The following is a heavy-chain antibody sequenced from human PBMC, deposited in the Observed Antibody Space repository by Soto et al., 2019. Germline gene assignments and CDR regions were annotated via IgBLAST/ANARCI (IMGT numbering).Heavy chain of an antibody. J-gene: IGHJ4*02. V-gene: IGHV5-51*01. CDR1: GYSVISYW. CDR3: ARQGSSSYAGY. CDR2: IYPGDSDT. D-gene: IGHD6-13*01. Sequence: PXESLKISCKGVGYSVISYWIGWVRQMPGQGLEWMGIIYPGDSDTRYRPSFEGQVTISADRTISTAYLQWSSVKASDTAVYYCARQGSSSYAGYWGQGTRVTVSS.